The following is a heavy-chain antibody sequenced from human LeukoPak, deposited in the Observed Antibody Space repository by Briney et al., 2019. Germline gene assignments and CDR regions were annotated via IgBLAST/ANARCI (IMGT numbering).Heavy chain of an antibody. CDR2: IYHSGST. D-gene: IGHD1-7*01. CDR3: ARGDNWNYGRRGFLFDY. CDR1: GYSISSGYY. V-gene: IGHV4-38-2*02. J-gene: IGHJ4*02. Sequence: PSETLSLTCTVSGYSISSGYYWGWIRQPPGKGLEWIGSIYHSGSTYYNPSLKSRVTISVDTSKNQFSPKLSSVTAADTAVYYCARGDNWNYGRRGFLFDYWGQGTLVTVSS.